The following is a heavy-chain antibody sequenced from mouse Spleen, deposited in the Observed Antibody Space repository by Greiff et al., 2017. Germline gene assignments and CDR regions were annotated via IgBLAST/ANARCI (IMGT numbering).Heavy chain of an antibody. V-gene: IGHV1-53*01. J-gene: IGHJ3*01. Sequence: QVHVKQSGTELVKPGASVKLSCKASGYTFTSYWMHWVKQRPGQGLEWIGNINPSNGGTNYNEKFKSKATLTVDKSSSTAYMQLSSLTSEDSAVYYCARSYYRYDGSWFAYWGQGTLVTVSA. CDR1: GYTFTSYW. CDR2: INPSNGGT. CDR3: ARSYYRYDGSWFAY. D-gene: IGHD2-14*01.